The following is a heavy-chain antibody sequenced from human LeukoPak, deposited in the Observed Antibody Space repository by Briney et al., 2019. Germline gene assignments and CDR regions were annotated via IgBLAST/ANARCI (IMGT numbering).Heavy chain of an antibody. J-gene: IGHJ6*03. CDR3: ARVTYYYMDV. CDR2: ISSSGSTI. CDR1: GFTFSSYE. V-gene: IGHV3-48*03. Sequence: GGSLRLSCAASGFTFSSYEMNWVRQAPGKGLEWVSYISSSGSTIYYAGSVKGRFTISRDNAKNSLYLQMNSLRAEDTAVYYCARVTYYYMDVWGKGTTVTISS.